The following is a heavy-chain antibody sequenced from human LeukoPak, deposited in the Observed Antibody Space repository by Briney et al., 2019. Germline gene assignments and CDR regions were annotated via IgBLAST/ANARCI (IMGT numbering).Heavy chain of an antibody. J-gene: IGHJ3*02. Sequence: SVKVSCKASGGTFSSYAISWVRQAPGQGLEWMGRIFPIFGTANYAQKFQGRVTITTDESTSTAYMELSSLRSEDTAVYYCARDYYDSSGPLPRAFDIWGQGTMVTVSS. D-gene: IGHD3-22*01. V-gene: IGHV1-69*05. CDR2: IFPIFGTA. CDR1: GGTFSSYA. CDR3: ARDYYDSSGPLPRAFDI.